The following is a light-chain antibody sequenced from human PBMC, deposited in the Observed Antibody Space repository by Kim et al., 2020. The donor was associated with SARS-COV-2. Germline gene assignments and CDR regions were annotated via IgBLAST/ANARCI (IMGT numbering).Light chain of an antibody. CDR3: GADHGSGSNFVVV. V-gene: IGLV9-49*01. CDR2: VGTGGIVG. J-gene: IGLJ2*01. CDR1: SGYSNYK. Sequence: TCPLSSGYSNYKVDWYQQRPGKGPRFVMRVGTGGIVGSKGDGIPDRFSVLGSGLNRYLTIKNIQEEDESDYHCGADHGSGSNFVVVVGGGTQLTVL.